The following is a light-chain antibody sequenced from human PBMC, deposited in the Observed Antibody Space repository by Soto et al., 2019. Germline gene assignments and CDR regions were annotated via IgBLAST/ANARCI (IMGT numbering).Light chain of an antibody. CDR3: QQLFDSPIT. Sequence: IQLTQSPSSLSPSIGESVTITCRASQVISTSLAWYQVKPGKAPKLLIYAASTLESGVPSRFSATVSGTEFSLTITSLQPEDFATYYCQQLFDSPITFGQGTRLEIK. J-gene: IGKJ5*01. CDR1: QVISTS. CDR2: AAS. V-gene: IGKV1-9*01.